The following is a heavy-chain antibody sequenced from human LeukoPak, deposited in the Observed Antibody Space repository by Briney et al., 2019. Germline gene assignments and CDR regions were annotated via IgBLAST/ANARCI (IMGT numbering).Heavy chain of an antibody. V-gene: IGHV4-34*01. Sequence: SETLSLTCAVYGGSFSGYYWSWIRQPPGKGLEWIGEINHSGSTNYNPSLKSRVTISVDTSKNQFSLELSSVTAADTAVYYCARGYDSSGYPQFYYYYGMDVWGQGTTVTVSS. D-gene: IGHD3-22*01. CDR1: GGSFSGYY. J-gene: IGHJ6*02. CDR2: INHSGST. CDR3: ARGYDSSGYPQFYYYYGMDV.